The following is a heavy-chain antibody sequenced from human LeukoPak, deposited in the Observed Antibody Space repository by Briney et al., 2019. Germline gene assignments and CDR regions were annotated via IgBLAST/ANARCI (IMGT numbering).Heavy chain of an antibody. Sequence: SVKVSCKAYGGTFSSYAISWVRQAPGHGLEWMGRIIPIFGTANYAQKFPGRVTITTDESTSTAYMELSSLRSEDTAVYYCARGGVGYSSGWFDYWGQGTLVTVSS. CDR1: GGTFSSYA. D-gene: IGHD6-19*01. CDR3: ARGGVGYSSGWFDY. J-gene: IGHJ4*02. CDR2: IIPIFGTA. V-gene: IGHV1-69*05.